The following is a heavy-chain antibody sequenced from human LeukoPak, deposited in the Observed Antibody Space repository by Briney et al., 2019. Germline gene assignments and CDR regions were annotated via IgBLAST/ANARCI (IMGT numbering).Heavy chain of an antibody. V-gene: IGHV4-38-2*01. CDR1: GYSISSGYY. CDR3: ARRCSGGSCYSTYFDY. Sequence: SETLSLTCAVSGYSISSGYYWGWIRQPPGKGLEWIGSIYHSGSTYYNPSLKSRVTISVDTPKNQFSLKLSSVTAADTAVYYCARRCSGGSCYSTYFDYWGQGTLVTVSS. CDR2: IYHSGST. D-gene: IGHD2-15*01. J-gene: IGHJ4*02.